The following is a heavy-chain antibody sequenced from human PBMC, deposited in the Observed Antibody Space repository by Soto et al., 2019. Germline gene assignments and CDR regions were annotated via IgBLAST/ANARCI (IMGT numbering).Heavy chain of an antibody. CDR2: ISHSGRT. CDR3: ARSVVGYNWNSNWFDP. Sequence: SETLSLTCVVYGGSVSGFYWSWIRQPPRKGLEWIGEISHSGRTNYNPSLKSRVAISVDTSKNQFSLKLISVTAADTAVYYCARSVVGYNWNSNWFDPWGQGTLVTVSS. D-gene: IGHD1-7*01. V-gene: IGHV4-34*01. J-gene: IGHJ5*02. CDR1: GGSVSGFY.